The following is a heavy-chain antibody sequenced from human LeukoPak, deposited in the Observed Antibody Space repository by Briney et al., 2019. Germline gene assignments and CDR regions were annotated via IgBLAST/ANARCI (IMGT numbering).Heavy chain of an antibody. CDR3: AKARNGVNNWFDP. V-gene: IGHV3-23*01. CDR2: VSSSGTNT. D-gene: IGHD2-8*01. Sequence: PGGSLRLSCAASGFTFSDYAMNWVRQAPGKGLEWVSTVSSSGTNTYYADSVKGRFTISRDNSKNTLYLQMNSLRADDTAVYYCAKARNGVNNWFDPWGQGTLVTVSS. J-gene: IGHJ5*02. CDR1: GFTFSDYA.